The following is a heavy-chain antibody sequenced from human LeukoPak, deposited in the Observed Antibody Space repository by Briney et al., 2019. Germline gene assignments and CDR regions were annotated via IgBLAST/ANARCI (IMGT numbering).Heavy chain of an antibody. CDR1: GGSISSYY. CDR2: IYYSGST. CDR3: ARSEHDFWSGYYTVDY. D-gene: IGHD3-3*01. J-gene: IGHJ4*02. V-gene: IGHV4-59*01. Sequence: KPSETLSLTCTVSGGSISSYYWSWIRQPPGKGLEWIGYIYYSGSTNYNPSLKSRVTISVDTSKNQFSLKLSSLTAADTAVYYCARSEHDFWSGYYTVDYWGQGTLVTVSS.